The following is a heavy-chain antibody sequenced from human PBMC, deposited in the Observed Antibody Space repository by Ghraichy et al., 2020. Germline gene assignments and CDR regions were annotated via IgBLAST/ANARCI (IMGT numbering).Heavy chain of an antibody. CDR2: MSTDGKTK. CDR1: GFTFSRYG. D-gene: IGHD1-26*01. Sequence: GSLRLSCAASGFTFSRYGMHWVRQAPGKGLVWVALMSTDGKTKYYEDSVRGRFTISRDNSKNTLFLQMNSLRAEDTAMYYCARGEDGSPDSWGQGTLVTVSS. V-gene: IGHV3-30*03. CDR3: ARGEDGSPDS. J-gene: IGHJ4*02.